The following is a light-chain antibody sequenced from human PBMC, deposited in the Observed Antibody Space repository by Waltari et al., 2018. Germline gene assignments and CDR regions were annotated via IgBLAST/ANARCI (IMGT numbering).Light chain of an antibody. CDR3: QSYTSSAV. J-gene: IGLJ3*02. CDR1: GGSIVNNY. CDR2: EDD. V-gene: IGLV6-57*04. Sequence: NFLLTQPHSVSESPGTTVIISCTRSGGSIVNNYVQWYQHRPGSAPSIVIYEDDQRPSGVPDRFSGSFDSSSNSASLTISGLKTEDEADYYCQSYTSSAVFGGGTKLTV.